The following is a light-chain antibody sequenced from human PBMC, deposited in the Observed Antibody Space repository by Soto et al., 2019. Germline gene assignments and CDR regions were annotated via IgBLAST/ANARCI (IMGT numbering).Light chain of an antibody. Sequence: QYALTQPASVPGSPGQSITISCTGTSSDVGGYNYVSWYQQHPGKAPKLMIYEVSNRPSGVSNRFSGSKSGNTASLTISGLQAEDEADYYCSSYTSSSTPDVFGTGSKVTVL. V-gene: IGLV2-14*01. CDR1: SSDVGGYNY. CDR2: EVS. J-gene: IGLJ1*01. CDR3: SSYTSSSTPDV.